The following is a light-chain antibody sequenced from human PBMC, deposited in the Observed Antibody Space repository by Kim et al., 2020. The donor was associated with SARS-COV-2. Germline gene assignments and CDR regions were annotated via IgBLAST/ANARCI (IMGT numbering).Light chain of an antibody. CDR1: QSVSRY. CDR2: DTS. CDR3: QHRDSWPPKFT. Sequence: EIVLTQSPATLSLSPGEGVTLSCRASQSVSRYLAWYQQRPGQAPRLLIYDTSDRANGIPSRFSGSGSGTEFTLTISSLEPEDFAVYYCQHRDSWPPKFTFGPGTKVDIK. J-gene: IGKJ3*01. V-gene: IGKV3-11*01.